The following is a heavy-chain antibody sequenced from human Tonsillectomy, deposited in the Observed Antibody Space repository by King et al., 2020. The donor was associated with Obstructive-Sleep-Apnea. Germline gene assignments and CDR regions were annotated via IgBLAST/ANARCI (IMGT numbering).Heavy chain of an antibody. CDR2: INTSTGNP. CDR1: GYTFTNYA. Sequence: VQLVESGSELKKPGASVKVSCKASGYTFTNYAMTWVRQAPGQGLEWMGWINTSTGNPTYAQGFTGRFVFSLDTSVSTAYLQISSLKTEDTAVYYCAKDPRFEIPAPRFDPWGQGTLVTVSS. J-gene: IGHJ5*02. D-gene: IGHD2-2*01. V-gene: IGHV7-4-1*02. CDR3: AKDPRFEIPAPRFDP.